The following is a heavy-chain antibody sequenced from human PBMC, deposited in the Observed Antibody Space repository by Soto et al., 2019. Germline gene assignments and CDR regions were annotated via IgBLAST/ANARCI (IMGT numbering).Heavy chain of an antibody. D-gene: IGHD3-22*01. Sequence: SVKVSCKASGGTFSSYSISWVRQAPGQGLEWMGGIIPIFGTANYAQKFQGRVTITADESTSTAYMELSSLRSEDTAVYYCATSTRSYYYDGSGSTPDYWGQGTLVTVSS. J-gene: IGHJ4*02. CDR3: ATSTRSYYYDGSGSTPDY. CDR1: GGTFSSYS. CDR2: IIPIFGTA. V-gene: IGHV1-69*13.